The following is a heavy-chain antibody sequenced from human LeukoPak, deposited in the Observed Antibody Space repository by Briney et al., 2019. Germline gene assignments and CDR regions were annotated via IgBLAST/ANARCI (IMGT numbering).Heavy chain of an antibody. J-gene: IGHJ4*02. D-gene: IGHD3-9*01. CDR3: AKDQYYDILTGYYTLDY. V-gene: IGHV3-23*01. CDR2: ISGSGGST. Sequence: SGGSLRLSCAASGFTFSSYAMSWVRRAPGKGLEWVSAISGSGGSTYYADSVKGRFTISRDNSKNTLYLQMNSLRAEDTAVYYCAKDQYYDILTGYYTLDYWGQGTLVTVSS. CDR1: GFTFSSYA.